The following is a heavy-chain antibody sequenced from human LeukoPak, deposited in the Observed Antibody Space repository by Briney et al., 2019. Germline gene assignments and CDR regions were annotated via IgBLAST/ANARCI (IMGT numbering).Heavy chain of an antibody. CDR1: GFTFSSYS. V-gene: IGHV3-23*01. D-gene: IGHD5-12*01. Sequence: NPGGSLRLSCAASGFTFSSYSMSWVRQAPGKGLEWVSAIIRSGGSTYYADSVKGRFTISRDNAENTLFLQMNSLRDEDTGVYYCASDQAREYTGDDAFDYWGQGTLVTVSS. CDR2: IIRSGGST. J-gene: IGHJ4*02. CDR3: ASDQAREYTGDDAFDY.